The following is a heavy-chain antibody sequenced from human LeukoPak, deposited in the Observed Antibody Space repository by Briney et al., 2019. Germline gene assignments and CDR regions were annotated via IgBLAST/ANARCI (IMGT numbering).Heavy chain of an antibody. CDR2: INPSGGRT. V-gene: IGHV1-46*01. CDR3: ARGGSGSYRFDY. CDR1: GYTFTNYY. Sequence: ASVKVSCKTSGYTFTNYYMYWVRQAPGQGLEWMGIINPSGGRTSYAQKFQGRVTMTRDTSTSTVYMELSSLGSEDTAAYYCARGGSGSYRFDYWGQGTLVTVSS. D-gene: IGHD1-26*01. J-gene: IGHJ4*02.